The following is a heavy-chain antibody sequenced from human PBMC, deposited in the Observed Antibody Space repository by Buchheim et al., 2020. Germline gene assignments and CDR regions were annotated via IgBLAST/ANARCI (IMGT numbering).Heavy chain of an antibody. CDR1: GFTFSSYW. V-gene: IGHV3-74*01. D-gene: IGHD3-3*01. CDR3: AREGKGYYDFWSGYYPYYYYYGMDV. Sequence: EVQLVESGGGLVQPGGSLRLSCAASGFTFSSYWMHWVRQAPGKGLVWVSRINSDGSSTSYADSVKGRFTISRDNAKNTLYMQMNSLRADDTAVYYCAREGKGYYDFWSGYYPYYYYYGMDVWGQGTT. J-gene: IGHJ6*02. CDR2: INSDGSST.